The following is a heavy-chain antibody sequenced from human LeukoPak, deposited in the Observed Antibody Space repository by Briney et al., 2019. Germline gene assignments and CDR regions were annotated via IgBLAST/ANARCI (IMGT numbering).Heavy chain of an antibody. CDR2: IYYSRST. J-gene: IGHJ4*02. D-gene: IGHD4-23*01. CDR3: ARDTGTVVDY. Sequence: PSETLSLTCTVSGGSISTYYWSWIRQPPGKGLEWIGYIYYSRSTNYNPSLKSRVTTSVDTSKNQFSLKLSSVTAADTAVYYCARDTGTVVDYWGQGTLVTVSS. V-gene: IGHV4-59*01. CDR1: GGSISTYY.